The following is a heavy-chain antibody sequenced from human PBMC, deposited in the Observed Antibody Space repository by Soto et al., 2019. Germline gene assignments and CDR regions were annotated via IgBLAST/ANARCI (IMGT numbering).Heavy chain of an antibody. CDR3: ARDVTYRGYSYGFDY. J-gene: IGHJ4*02. V-gene: IGHV1-69*13. Sequence: EASVKVSCKASGGTFSSYAISWVRQAPGQGLEWMGGIIPIFGTANYAQKFQGRVTITADESTSTAYMELSSLRSEDTAVYYCARDVTYRGYSYGFDYWGQGTLVTVSS. CDR1: GGTFSSYA. CDR2: IIPIFGTA. D-gene: IGHD5-18*01.